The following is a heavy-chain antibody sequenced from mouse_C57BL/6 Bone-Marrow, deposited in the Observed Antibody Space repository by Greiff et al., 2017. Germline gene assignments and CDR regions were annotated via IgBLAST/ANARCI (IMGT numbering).Heavy chain of an antibody. Sequence: VQRVESGPGLVAPSQSLSITCTVSGFSLTSYGVHWVRQPPGKGLEWLVVIWSDGSTTYNSALKSRLSISKDNSKSQVFLKMNSRQTGDTAMYYCARHSVGNYLYAMDYWGQGTSVTVSS. CDR3: ARHSVGNYLYAMDY. V-gene: IGHV2-6-1*01. J-gene: IGHJ4*01. CDR2: IWSDGST. D-gene: IGHD2-1*01. CDR1: GFSLTSYG.